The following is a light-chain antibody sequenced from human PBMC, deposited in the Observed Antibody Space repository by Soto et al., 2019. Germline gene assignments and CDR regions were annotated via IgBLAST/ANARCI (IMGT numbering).Light chain of an antibody. CDR2: AAS. CDR3: QQSYNTLWT. Sequence: DIQMTQSPSSLSASVVDRVTITCRASRSITTYLNWYQQKPGKAPKVLIYAASSLQSGVPSRFSVSGSGTDFTLTISSLQPEDFATYYCQQSYNTLWTFGQGTKVEIK. J-gene: IGKJ1*01. V-gene: IGKV1-39*01. CDR1: RSITTY.